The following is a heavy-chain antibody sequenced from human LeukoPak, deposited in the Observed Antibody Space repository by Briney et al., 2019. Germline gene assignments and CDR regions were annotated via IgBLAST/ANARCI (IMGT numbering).Heavy chain of an antibody. V-gene: IGHV1-2*02. J-gene: IGHJ4*02. Sequence: ASVKVSCKASGYTFTGYYMHWVRQAPGQGLEWMGWINPNSGGTNYAQKFQGRVTMTRDTSISTAYMGLSRLRSDDMAVYYCARGAPYYYDSSGYRFDYWGQGTLVTVSS. D-gene: IGHD3-22*01. CDR1: GYTFTGYY. CDR3: ARGAPYYYDSSGYRFDY. CDR2: INPNSGGT.